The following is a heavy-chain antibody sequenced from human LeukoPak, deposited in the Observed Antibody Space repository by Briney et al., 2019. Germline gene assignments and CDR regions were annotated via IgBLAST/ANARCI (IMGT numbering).Heavy chain of an antibody. CDR1: GYTFTGYY. J-gene: IGHJ4*02. D-gene: IGHD2-8*01. V-gene: IGHV1-2*02. Sequence: GASVKVSCKASGYTFTGYYMHWVRQAPGQGLEWMGWINPNSGGTNYAQKFQGRVTMTRDTSISTVYMELSRLRSDDTAVYYCARLGLSCTSGICYTSTDYWGQGTLVTVSS. CDR2: INPNSGGT. CDR3: ARLGLSCTSGICYTSTDY.